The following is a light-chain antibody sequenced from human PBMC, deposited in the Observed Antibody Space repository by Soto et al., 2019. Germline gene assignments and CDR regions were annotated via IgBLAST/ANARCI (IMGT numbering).Light chain of an antibody. Sequence: IVLSQSPGTLSLSPEERATLSCRASQSVSSSYLAWYQQKPGQAPRLLIYGASSRATGIPDRFSGSGSGTDFTLTISRLEPEDFAVYYCQQYGSSRTFGQGTKVDI. J-gene: IGKJ1*01. V-gene: IGKV3-20*01. CDR3: QQYGSSRT. CDR2: GAS. CDR1: QSVSSSY.